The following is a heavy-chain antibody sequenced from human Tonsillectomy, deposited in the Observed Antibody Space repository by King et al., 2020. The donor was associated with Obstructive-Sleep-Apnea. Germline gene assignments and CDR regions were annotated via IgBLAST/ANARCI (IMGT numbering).Heavy chain of an antibody. Sequence: VQLVESGGGLVKPGGSLRLSCAASKFFFSDFYMSWIRRAPGKGLEWLSYISHTGTPTYYADSVKGRFTISRDNTKNSLYLHMRSLRADDTGVYYCAESPTVTHPYFDYWGQGTLVTVSS. D-gene: IGHD4-17*01. CDR2: ISHTGTPT. V-gene: IGHV3-11*01. J-gene: IGHJ4*02. CDR1: KFFFSDFY. CDR3: AESPTVTHPYFDY.